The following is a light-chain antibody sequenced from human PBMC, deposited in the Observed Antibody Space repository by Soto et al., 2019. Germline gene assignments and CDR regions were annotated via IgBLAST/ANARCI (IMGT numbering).Light chain of an antibody. V-gene: IGLV1-51*01. CDR1: SSNIGKNY. CDR3: GSWDSTLTAGV. Sequence: QSMLTQPPSVSAAPGQTVTIPCSGSSSNIGKNYVSWYQQLPGKAPKLLIYESNKRPSGIPDRFSGSRSGTSATLGITGLQTGDGADYYCGSWDSTLTAGVFGGGTKLTAL. CDR2: ESN. J-gene: IGLJ3*02.